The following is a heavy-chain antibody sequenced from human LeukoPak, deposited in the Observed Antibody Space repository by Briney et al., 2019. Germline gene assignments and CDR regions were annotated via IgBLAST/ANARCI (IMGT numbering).Heavy chain of an antibody. CDR3: AKDQDTAMITGIDY. CDR1: GFTFSSYS. J-gene: IGHJ4*02. CDR2: ISSSGSTI. V-gene: IGHV3-48*01. Sequence: PGGSLRLSCAASGFTFSSYSMSWIRQAPGKGLEWVSYISSSGSTIYYADSVKGRFTISRDKSKNTVHLQMNSLRAEDTAAYYCAKDQDTAMITGIDYWGQGTLVTVS. D-gene: IGHD5-18*01.